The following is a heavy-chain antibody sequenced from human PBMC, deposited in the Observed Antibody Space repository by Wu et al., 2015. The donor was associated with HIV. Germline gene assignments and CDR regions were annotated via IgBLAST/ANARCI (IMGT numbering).Heavy chain of an antibody. J-gene: IGHJ4*02. CDR3: ARDSLGYKYGYLVY. Sequence: VQLVQSGGEMKKPGSSVKLSCKASGDTFSSYAINWVRQAPGQGLEWMGRIIPMYGTTNYAQRFLGTVTMTADESMSTAYMELSSLRSEDTAVYYCARDSLGYKYGYLVYWGQGTLVTVSS. CDR2: IIPMYGTT. D-gene: IGHD5-12*01. CDR1: GDTFSSYA. V-gene: IGHV1-69*15.